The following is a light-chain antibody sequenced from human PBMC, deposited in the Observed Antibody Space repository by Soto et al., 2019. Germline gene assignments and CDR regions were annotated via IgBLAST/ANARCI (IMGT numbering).Light chain of an antibody. J-gene: IGLJ1*01. CDR1: SNDVGAYNY. CDR2: DVS. CDR3: CSYAVRDTFSV. Sequence: QSALTQPRSVSGSPGQSVIISCTGTSNDVGAYNYVSWYQQHPGKAPKLVIYDVSKRPSGVPTRFSGSKSGNTASLTISGLQPEDEADYFCCSYAVRDTFSVFGTGTKVTVL. V-gene: IGLV2-11*01.